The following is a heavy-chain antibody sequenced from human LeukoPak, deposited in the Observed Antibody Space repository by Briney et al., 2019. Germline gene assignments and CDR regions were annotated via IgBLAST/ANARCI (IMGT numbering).Heavy chain of an antibody. CDR2: ISYDGDTK. CDR1: RITFRNYA. J-gene: IGHJ5*02. D-gene: IGHD1-26*01. CDR3: AKEDDVGPHYSNWFDP. V-gene: IGHV3-30-3*01. Sequence: GGSLRLSCVGSRITFRNYAMHWVRQSPGRGLEWLAVISYDGDTKYYADSVKGRFTISRDDSKNTLFLQMNSLRPEDTAVYYCAKEDDVGPHYSNWFDPWGQGTLVTVSS.